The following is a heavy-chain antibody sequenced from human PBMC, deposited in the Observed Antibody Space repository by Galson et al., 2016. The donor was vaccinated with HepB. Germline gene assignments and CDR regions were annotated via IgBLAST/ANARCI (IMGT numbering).Heavy chain of an antibody. V-gene: IGHV3-48*02. CDR3: ARDGYYYDRSGHWAYHYYGKDV. CDR2: ISSIISII. J-gene: IGHJ6*02. Sequence: SLRLSCAASGFTFSSYGMNWVRQAPGKGLEWVAYISSIISIIDYADSVKGRFTISRDNAKNSMYLQMNSLRDEDTAVYYCARDGYYYDRSGHWAYHYYGKDVWGPGTTVTVSS. D-gene: IGHD3-22*01. CDR1: GFTFSSYG.